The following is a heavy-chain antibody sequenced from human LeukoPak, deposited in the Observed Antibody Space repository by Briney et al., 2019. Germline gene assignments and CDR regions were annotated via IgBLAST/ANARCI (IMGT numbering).Heavy chain of an antibody. D-gene: IGHD1-1*01. CDR3: AKAEKRWPQLCSFDL. Sequence: GGSLGLSCVASGFNFNDFGFNWVRQAPGMGLEWVSYIGRSATKIFYADSVKGRFTISRDNAKNSLYLEMSSLRAEDTALYYCAKAEKRWPQLCSFDLWGQGTLVSVSS. CDR1: GFNFNDFG. V-gene: IGHV3-48*01. J-gene: IGHJ5*02. CDR2: IGRSATKI.